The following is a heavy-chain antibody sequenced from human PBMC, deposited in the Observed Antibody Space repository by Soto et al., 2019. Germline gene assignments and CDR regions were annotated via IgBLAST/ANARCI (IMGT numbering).Heavy chain of an antibody. CDR3: ARGIWGSYAFDI. CDR2: IGTAGDP. Sequence: GGSLRLSCAASGFTFSSYDMHWVRQATGKGLEWVSAIGTAGDPYYPGSVKGRFTISRENAKNSLYLQMNSLRVGDTAVYYCARGIWGSYAFDIWGQGTMVTVSS. J-gene: IGHJ3*02. V-gene: IGHV3-13*05. CDR1: GFTFSSYD. D-gene: IGHD7-27*01.